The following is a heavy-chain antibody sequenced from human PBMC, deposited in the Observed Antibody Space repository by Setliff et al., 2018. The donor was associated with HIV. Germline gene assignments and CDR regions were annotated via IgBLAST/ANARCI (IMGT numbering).Heavy chain of an antibody. J-gene: IGHJ6*03. CDR1: GFSFSSYA. D-gene: IGHD3-16*01. Sequence: PGGSLRLSCEVSGFSFSSYAMTWVRQAPGKGLEWVSAISGSGDRTYYAASVKGRFTISRHNSKNTLYLQMNGLRGEDTAIYYCAKDRTFGGGHYYYMDVWGKGPRSPSP. V-gene: IGHV3-23*01. CDR3: AKDRTFGGGHYYYMDV. CDR2: ISGSGDRT.